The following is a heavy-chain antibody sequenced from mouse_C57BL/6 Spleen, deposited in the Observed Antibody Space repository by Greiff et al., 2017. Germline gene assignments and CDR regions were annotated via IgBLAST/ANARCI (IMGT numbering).Heavy chain of an antibody. Sequence: QVQLQQPGAELVKPGASVKMSCKASGYTFTSYWITWVKQRPGQGLEWIGDIYPGSGSTNYNEKFKSKATLTVDTSSSTAYMQLSSLTSEDSAVYYCARARSGYPYAMDYWGQGTSVTVSS. CDR1: GYTFTSYW. J-gene: IGHJ4*01. CDR3: ARARSGYPYAMDY. CDR2: IYPGSGST. D-gene: IGHD3-2*02. V-gene: IGHV1-55*01.